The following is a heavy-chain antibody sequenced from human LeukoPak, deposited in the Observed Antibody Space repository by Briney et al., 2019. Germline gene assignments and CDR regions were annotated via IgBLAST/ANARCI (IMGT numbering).Heavy chain of an antibody. D-gene: IGHD3-22*01. CDR1: GYTFTCYY. CDR3: ARDYRRNYYDSSGYFDY. J-gene: IGHJ4*02. CDR2: INPNSGGT. V-gene: IGHV1-2*02. Sequence: ASVKVSCKASGYTFTCYYMHWVRQAPGQGLEWMGWINPNSGGTNYAQKFQGRVTMTRDTSISTAYMELSRLRSDDTAVYYCARDYRRNYYDSSGYFDYWGQGTLVTVSS.